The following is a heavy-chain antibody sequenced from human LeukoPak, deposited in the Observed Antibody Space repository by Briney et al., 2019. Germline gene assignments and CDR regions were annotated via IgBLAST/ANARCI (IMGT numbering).Heavy chain of an antibody. J-gene: IGHJ5*02. CDR1: GYTFTGYY. CDR2: INPNSGGT. V-gene: IGHV1-2*06. D-gene: IGHD6-13*01. Sequence: VASVKVSCKAPGYTFTGYYMHWVRQAPGQGLEWMGRINPNSGGTNYAQKFQGRVTMTRDTSISTAYMELSRLRSDDTAVYYCAREREGSSSNWFDPWGQGTLVTVSS. CDR3: AREREGSSSNWFDP.